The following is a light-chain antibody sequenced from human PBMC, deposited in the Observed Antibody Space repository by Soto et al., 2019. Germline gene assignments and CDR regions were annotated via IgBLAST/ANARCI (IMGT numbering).Light chain of an antibody. CDR3: QQYNNWPPIT. J-gene: IGKJ2*01. V-gene: IGKV3-15*01. Sequence: EIVMTQSPATLSVSPGERATLSCRASQSVSSNLAWYQQKPGQAPRLLIYGASTRATGIPARFSGSGSGTEFTLTISRLQSEEFAVYYCQQYNNWPPITFCQGTKLEIK. CDR1: QSVSSN. CDR2: GAS.